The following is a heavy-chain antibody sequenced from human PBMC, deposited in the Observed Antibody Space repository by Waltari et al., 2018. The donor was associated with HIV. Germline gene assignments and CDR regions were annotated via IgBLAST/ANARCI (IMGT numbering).Heavy chain of an antibody. CDR3: ARAPYDSGNEYYFDH. J-gene: IGHJ4*02. D-gene: IGHD3-10*01. Sequence: QVQLVQSGAEVKKPGAAVKVSCKASGYAFTGYFMHWVRQAPGQGLEWMGWINPNSGGTNYALKFQGRVTMTRDTSISTAYMELSSLRAEDTAVYYCARAPYDSGNEYYFDHWGLGTLVTVSS. V-gene: IGHV1-2*02. CDR1: GYAFTGYF. CDR2: INPNSGGT.